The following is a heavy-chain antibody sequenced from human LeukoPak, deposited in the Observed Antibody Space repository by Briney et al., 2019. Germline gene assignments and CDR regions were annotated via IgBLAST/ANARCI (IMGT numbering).Heavy chain of an antibody. Sequence: GGSLRLSCVASGFTFSTYSMNWVRQVPGKGLEWVSSISSSSRHRYYADSVKGRFTISRDDAKNSVYLQMNSLRAEETAVYYCVRDFNTVTTAYLQHWGQGTLVTVSS. J-gene: IGHJ1*01. D-gene: IGHD4-17*01. V-gene: IGHV3-21*01. CDR2: ISSSSRHR. CDR3: VRDFNTVTTAYLQH. CDR1: GFTFSTYS.